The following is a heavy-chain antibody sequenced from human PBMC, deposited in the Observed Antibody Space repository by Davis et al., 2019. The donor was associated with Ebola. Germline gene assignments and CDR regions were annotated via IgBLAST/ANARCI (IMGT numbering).Heavy chain of an antibody. V-gene: IGHV3-21*01. J-gene: IGHJ4*02. CDR1: GFTFSTYS. Sequence: PGGSLRLSCAASGFTFSTYSMNWVRQAPGKGLEWVSSISSSSYIYYADSVKGRFTISRDNAKNSLYLQMNSLRAEDTAVYYCAKGRHSTYYDFWIAYYDYWGRGTLVTVSS. CDR3: AKGRHSTYYDFWIAYYDY. CDR2: ISSSSYI. D-gene: IGHD3-3*01.